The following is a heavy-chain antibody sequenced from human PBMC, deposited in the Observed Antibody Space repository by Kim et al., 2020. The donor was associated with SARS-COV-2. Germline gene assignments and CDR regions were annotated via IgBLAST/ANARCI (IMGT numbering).Heavy chain of an antibody. V-gene: IGHV3-23*01. CDR2: LSDSGDIT. J-gene: IGHJ4*02. CDR1: GFTFSSYA. D-gene: IGHD6-19*01. CDR3: VQDIAVAAS. Sequence: GWSLRLSCAASGFTFSSYAMSWVRQAPGKGLEWVSALSDSGDITYYADSVKGRFTISRDNSKNTLYLQMNRLRAGDTAIYYCVQDIAVAASWGQGTLVAV.